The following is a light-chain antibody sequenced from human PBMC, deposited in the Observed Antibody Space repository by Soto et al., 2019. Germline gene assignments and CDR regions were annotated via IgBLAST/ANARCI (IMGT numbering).Light chain of an antibody. J-gene: IGKJ1*01. Sequence: IVMTQSPVTLSVSPWETANLSCRASQTVTSNLAWYQQKPGRSPRLLLSGASTRATGIPARFSGSGSGTEFTLTISSLQSEDFAVYYCQQYNNWPPWTFGQGTKVDIK. CDR2: GAS. CDR1: QTVTSN. V-gene: IGKV3-15*01. CDR3: QQYNNWPPWT.